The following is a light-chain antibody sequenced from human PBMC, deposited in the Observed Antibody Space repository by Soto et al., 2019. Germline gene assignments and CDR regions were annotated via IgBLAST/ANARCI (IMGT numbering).Light chain of an antibody. CDR2: CAS. J-gene: IGKJ1*01. CDR1: QSVSSNY. CDR3: QQYGGSSAT. Sequence: EIVLTQSPGTLSLSPGERATLSCRASQSVSSNYLAWYQQKPGQAPRLLIYCASSRATGIPDRFSGSGSGTNFSLTISIREPEDFAVYYCQQYGGSSATFGQGTKVDI. V-gene: IGKV3-20*01.